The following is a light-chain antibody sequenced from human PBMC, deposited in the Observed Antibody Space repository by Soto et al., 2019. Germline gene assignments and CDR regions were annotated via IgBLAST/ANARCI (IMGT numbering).Light chain of an antibody. CDR3: QQYGSSPPEYT. CDR2: GAS. J-gene: IGKJ2*01. V-gene: IGKV3-20*01. Sequence: EIALTQSPGTLSLSPGERATPSCRASQSVSSSYLAWYQQKPGQAPRLLIYGASSRATAIPDRFSGSGSGTDFTLTISRLEPEDFAVYYCQQYGSSPPEYTFGQGTKLEIK. CDR1: QSVSSSY.